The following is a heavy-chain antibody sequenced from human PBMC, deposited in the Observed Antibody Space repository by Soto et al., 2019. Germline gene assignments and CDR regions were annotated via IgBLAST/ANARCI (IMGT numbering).Heavy chain of an antibody. J-gene: IGHJ6*02. D-gene: IGHD2-15*01. CDR2: ISYDGITK. V-gene: IGHV3-30*18. Sequence: QVQLVESGGGVVQPGRSLRLSCAASGFTFSSYGMHWVRQAPGKGLEWVAVISYDGITKYYADSVKGRFTISRDNSKNTLYVQMNSLRAEDTAVYYCAKDKRVYCSGGSCYYGMDVWGQGTTVTVSS. CDR1: GFTFSSYG. CDR3: AKDKRVYCSGGSCYYGMDV.